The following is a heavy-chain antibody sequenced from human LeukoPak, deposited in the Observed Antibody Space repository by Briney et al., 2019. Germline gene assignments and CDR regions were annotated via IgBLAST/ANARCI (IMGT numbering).Heavy chain of an antibody. Sequence: GGSLRLPCAAFGFTFSSHRMSWVRQTPGKGLEWVANINQDGSEKYYVDSVKGRFTISRDNAKNSLYLQVNSLRAEDTAVYYCVRDHPAAGLIFDYWGQGTLVTVSS. J-gene: IGHJ4*02. D-gene: IGHD6-13*01. CDR2: INQDGSEK. CDR3: VRDHPAAGLIFDY. V-gene: IGHV3-7*03. CDR1: GFTFSSHR.